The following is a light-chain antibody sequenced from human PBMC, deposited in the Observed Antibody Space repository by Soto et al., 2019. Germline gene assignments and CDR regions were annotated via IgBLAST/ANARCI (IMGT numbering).Light chain of an antibody. CDR3: SANSSIAPCV. J-gene: IGLJ1*01. CDR2: DVS. Sequence: QSVLTQPASVSGSPGQSITITCTGTSSDVGGYNYVSWYQQHPGKAPKVLISDVSNRPSGISNRFSGSKSGNTASLTISGLQAEDEADYYCSANSSIAPCVSRPGTKVTV. V-gene: IGLV2-14*03. CDR1: SSDVGGYNY.